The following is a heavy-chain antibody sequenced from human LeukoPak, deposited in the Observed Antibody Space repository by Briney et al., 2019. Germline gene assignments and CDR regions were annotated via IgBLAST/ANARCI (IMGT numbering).Heavy chain of an antibody. D-gene: IGHD3-10*01. Sequence: GGSLRLSCAASGFTFSSYAVTWVRQAPGKGLEWVSGITGSGDTTFYADSVKGRFTISRDNSKNTLYLQMISLRVEDTAVYYCAKTYYSSGSYYRFEYWGQGTLVTVSS. CDR2: ITGSGDTT. CDR3: AKTYYSSGSYYRFEY. V-gene: IGHV3-23*01. CDR1: GFTFSSYA. J-gene: IGHJ4*02.